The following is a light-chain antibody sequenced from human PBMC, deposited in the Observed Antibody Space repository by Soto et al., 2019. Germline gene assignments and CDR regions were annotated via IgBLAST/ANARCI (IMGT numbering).Light chain of an antibody. CDR2: DVS. V-gene: IGLV2-14*01. CDR1: SSDVGGYNY. CDR3: SSYTSSRTLYV. J-gene: IGLJ1*01. Sequence: QSVLTQPASVSGSPGQSITISCTGTSSDVGGYNYVSWYQQHPGKAPKLMIYDVSNRPSGVSNRFSGSKSGNTASLTISGLQAEDEAYYYCSSYTSSRTLYVVGTGTKLTVL.